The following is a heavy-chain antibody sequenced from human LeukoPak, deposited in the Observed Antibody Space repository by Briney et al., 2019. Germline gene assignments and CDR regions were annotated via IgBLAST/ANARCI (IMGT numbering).Heavy chain of an antibody. CDR3: ARGRQGITIFGVVTRKYFDY. CDR2: INHSGST. J-gene: IGHJ4*02. V-gene: IGHV4-34*01. Sequence: SETLSLTCAVYGGSFSGYYWSWIRQPPGKGLEWIGEINHSGSTNYNPSLKSRVTISVDTSKNQFSLKPSSVTAADTAVYYCARGRQGITIFGVVTRKYFDYWGQGTLVTVSS. D-gene: IGHD3-3*01. CDR1: GGSFSGYY.